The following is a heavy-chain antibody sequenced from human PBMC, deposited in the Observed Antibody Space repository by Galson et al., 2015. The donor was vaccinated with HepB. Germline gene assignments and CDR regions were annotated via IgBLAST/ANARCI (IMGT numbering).Heavy chain of an antibody. J-gene: IGHJ4*02. D-gene: IGHD3-3*01. CDR3: ARVNTIFGVVNSYYFDY. CDR2: INPNSGGT. V-gene: IGHV1-2*02. CDR1: GYTFTGYC. Sequence: SVKVSCKASGYTFTGYCMHWVRQAPGQGLEWMGWINPNSGGTNYAQKFQGRVTMTRDTSISTAYMELSRLRSDDTAVYYCARVNTIFGVVNSYYFDYWGQGTLVTVSS.